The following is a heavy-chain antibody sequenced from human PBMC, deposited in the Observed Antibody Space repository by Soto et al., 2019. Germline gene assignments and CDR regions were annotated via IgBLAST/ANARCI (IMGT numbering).Heavy chain of an antibody. Sequence: QVQLQESVPGLLKPSQTLSLTCTVSGGSISSGEYYWSWIRQPPGKGLEVIGYIYYSGSTYYNPSLKSRVTISVEPYQSQFALQLRSVTAAYTAVSYCARGFVVVPAGYFFCAFAICGQGTMVTVAA. J-gene: IGHJ3*02. V-gene: IGHV4-30-4*01. D-gene: IGHD2-2*01. CDR3: ARGFVVVPAGYFFCAFAI. CDR1: GGSISSGEYY. CDR2: IYYSGST.